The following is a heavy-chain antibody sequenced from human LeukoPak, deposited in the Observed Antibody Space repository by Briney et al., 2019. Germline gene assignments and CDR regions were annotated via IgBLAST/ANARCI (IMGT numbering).Heavy chain of an antibody. V-gene: IGHV1-69*05. CDR2: IMPLFGTA. CDR3: ARDVHGDYGSGWFDP. J-gene: IGHJ5*02. D-gene: IGHD4-17*01. CDR1: GGTFNNSA. Sequence: SVKVSCKTSGGTFNNSAISWVRQAPGQGLEWLGGIMPLFGTAGYAQKFQGRVTITKDESTRTVYLELTSLTSDDTAVYYCARDVHGDYGSGWFDPWGQGTVVSVSS.